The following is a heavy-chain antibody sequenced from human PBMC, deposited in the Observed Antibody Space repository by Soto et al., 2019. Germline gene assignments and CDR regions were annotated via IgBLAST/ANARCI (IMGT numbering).Heavy chain of an antibody. CDR3: ARIRNTRGSGWYYFDY. Sequence: SGPTLVNPTQTLTLTCTFSGFSLSASGMCVSWIRQPPGKALEWLALIDWDDDKYYSTSLKTRLTISKDTSKNQVVLTMTNMDPVDTATYYCARIRNTRGSGWYYFDYWGQGTLVTVSS. V-gene: IGHV2-70*01. CDR2: IDWDDDK. D-gene: IGHD6-19*01. J-gene: IGHJ4*02. CDR1: GFSLSASGMC.